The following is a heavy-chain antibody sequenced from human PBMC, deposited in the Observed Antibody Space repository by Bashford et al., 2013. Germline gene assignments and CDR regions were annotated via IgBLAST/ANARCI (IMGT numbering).Heavy chain of an antibody. CDR2: IYPGDSDT. J-gene: IGHJ4*02. V-gene: IGHV5-51*01. D-gene: IGHD3-10*01. Sequence: WVRQMPGKGLEWMGIIYPGDSDTRYSPSFQGQVTISADKSISTAYLQWSSLKASDTAMYYCARLVRGATSHYFDYWGQGTLVTVSS. CDR3: ARLVRGATSHYFDY.